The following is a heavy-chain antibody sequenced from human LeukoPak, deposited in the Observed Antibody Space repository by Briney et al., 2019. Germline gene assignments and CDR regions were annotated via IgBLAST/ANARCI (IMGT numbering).Heavy chain of an antibody. J-gene: IGHJ6*03. D-gene: IGHD4-17*01. CDR2: IYYSGST. V-gene: IGHV4-59*08. CDR1: GTSISSHL. CDR3: ARRPTTVTTGYYYYYMDV. Sequence: SETLSLTCTVPGTSISSHLWTWIRQPPGKGLEWIGYIYYSGSTNYNPSLKSRVTISVDTSKNQFSLKLSSVTAADTAVYYCARRPTTVTTGYYYYYMDVWGKGTTVTVSS.